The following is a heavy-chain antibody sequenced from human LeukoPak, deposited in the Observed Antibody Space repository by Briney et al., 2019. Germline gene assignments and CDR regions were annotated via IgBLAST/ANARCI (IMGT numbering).Heavy chain of an antibody. Sequence: GSLRLSCAASGFTFSSYSMNWVRQAPGKGLEWVSSISTSSIYIYYADSVKGRFTISRDNARNSLYLQMNSLRVEDTAVYYCARDYGYEIDYWGQGTLVTVSS. J-gene: IGHJ4*02. CDR2: ISTSSIYI. CDR1: GFTFSSYS. CDR3: ARDYGYEIDY. D-gene: IGHD5-24*01. V-gene: IGHV3-21*01.